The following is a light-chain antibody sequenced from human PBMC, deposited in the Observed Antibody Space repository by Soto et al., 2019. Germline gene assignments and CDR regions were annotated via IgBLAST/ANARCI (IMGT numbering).Light chain of an antibody. CDR1: QSVSTN. J-gene: IGKJ4*01. V-gene: IGKV3D-15*01. CDR3: QQYHDWVT. Sequence: VMTQSPGTLSVSPGETDTLPCGTSQSVSTNLAWYQQKPGQPPRLLIYDASTRATGIPARFRGSGSGTEFTLTISYLRPEDFAVYFCQQYHDWVTFGGGTKVDIK. CDR2: DAS.